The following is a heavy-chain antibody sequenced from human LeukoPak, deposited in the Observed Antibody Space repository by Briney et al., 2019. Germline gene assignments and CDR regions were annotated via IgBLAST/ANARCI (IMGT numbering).Heavy chain of an antibody. CDR2: INPNSGGT. Sequence: ASVKVSCKASGYTFTGYYMHWVRQAPGQGLEWMGRINPNSGGTNYAQKFQGRVTMTRDTSISTAYMELSRLRSDDTAVYYCARALRDDFWSGYHNRVDYWGQGTLVTVSS. V-gene: IGHV1-2*06. CDR3: ARALRDDFWSGYHNRVDY. CDR1: GYTFTGYY. J-gene: IGHJ4*02. D-gene: IGHD3-3*01.